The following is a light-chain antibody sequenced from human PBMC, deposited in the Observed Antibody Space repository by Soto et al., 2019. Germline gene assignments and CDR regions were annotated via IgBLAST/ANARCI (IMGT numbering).Light chain of an antibody. J-gene: IGLJ1*01. CDR3: SSYSSSSTRCV. CDR1: SGDVASYNY. Sequence: QSVLTQPASVSGSPGQSITISCTGTSGDVASYNYVSWYQQHPGKAPQALIYDVSSRPSGISSRFSGSKSGNTASLTISGLQAEDEADYYCSSYSSSSTRCVFGTGTKVTVL. V-gene: IGLV2-14*01. CDR2: DVS.